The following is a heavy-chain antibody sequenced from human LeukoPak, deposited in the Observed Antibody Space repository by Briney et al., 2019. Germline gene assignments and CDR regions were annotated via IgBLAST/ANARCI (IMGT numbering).Heavy chain of an antibody. V-gene: IGHV3-7*01. Sequence: GGSLRLSCAASGFTFRNNWMSWVRQAPGKGLEWVANIKQDGSHKNYVDSVKGRFTISRDNAKNSLSLQMNSLRAEDTAVYYCARDTYYYDSSGYWSFDYWGQGTLVTVSS. CDR1: GFTFRNNW. J-gene: IGHJ4*02. CDR3: ARDTYYYDSSGYWSFDY. D-gene: IGHD3-22*01. CDR2: IKQDGSHK.